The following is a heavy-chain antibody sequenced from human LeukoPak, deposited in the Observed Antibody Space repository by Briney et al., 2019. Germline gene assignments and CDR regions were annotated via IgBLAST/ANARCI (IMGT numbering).Heavy chain of an antibody. CDR3: ARDGGEGIAAPGTEFYYYHYMDV. CDR1: GFTFSSYG. J-gene: IGHJ6*03. D-gene: IGHD6-13*01. Sequence: PGGSLRLSCAASGFTFSSYGMHWVRQAPDKGLEWAAFIRYDGSNKYYADSVKGRFTISRDNAKNSLYLQMNSLRAEDTAVYYCARDGGEGIAAPGTEFYYYHYMDVWGKGTTVTVSS. CDR2: IRYDGSNK. V-gene: IGHV3-30*02.